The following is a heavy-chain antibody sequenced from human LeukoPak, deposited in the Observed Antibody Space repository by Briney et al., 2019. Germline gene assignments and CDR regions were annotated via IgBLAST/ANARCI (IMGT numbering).Heavy chain of an antibody. CDR2: ISSSSSYI. J-gene: IGHJ4*02. Sequence: PGGSLRLSCAASGFTFTNYAMNWVRQAPGKGLEWVSSISSSSSYIYYADSVKGRFTISRDNAKNSLYLQMNSLRAEDTAVYYCAGGGDYYDSSGYYYWGQGTLVTVSS. V-gene: IGHV3-21*01. CDR3: AGGGDYYDSSGYYY. CDR1: GFTFTNYA. D-gene: IGHD3-22*01.